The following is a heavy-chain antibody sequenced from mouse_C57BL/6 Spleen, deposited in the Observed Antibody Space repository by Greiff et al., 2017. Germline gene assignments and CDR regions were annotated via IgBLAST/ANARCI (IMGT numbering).Heavy chain of an antibody. V-gene: IGHV1-15*01. CDR2: IDPETGGT. CDR1: GYTFTDYE. J-gene: IGHJ1*03. Sequence: VKLQQSGAELVRPGASVTLSCKASGYTFTDYEMHWVKQTPVHGLEWIGAIDPETGGTAYNQKFKGKAILTADKSSSTAYMELRSLTSEDSAVYYCTRDYGSGYLYWYFDVWGTGTTVTVSS. CDR3: TRDYGSGYLYWYFDV. D-gene: IGHD1-1*01.